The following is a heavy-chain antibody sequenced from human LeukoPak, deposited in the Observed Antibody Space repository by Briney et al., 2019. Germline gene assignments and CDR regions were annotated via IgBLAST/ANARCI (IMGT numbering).Heavy chain of an antibody. J-gene: IGHJ4*02. D-gene: IGHD5-12*01. CDR1: GFTFSSYE. CDR3: ARERPSRGYSGCFDY. Sequence: GGSLRLSCAASGFTFSSYEMNWVRQAPGKGLEWVSYISSSGSTIYYADSVKGRFTISRDNAKNSLYLQMNSLRAEDTAVYYCARERPSRGYSGCFDYWGQGTLVTVFS. V-gene: IGHV3-48*03. CDR2: ISSSGSTI.